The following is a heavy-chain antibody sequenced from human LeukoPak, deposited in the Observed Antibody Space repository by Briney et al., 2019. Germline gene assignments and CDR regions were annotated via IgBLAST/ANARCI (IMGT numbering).Heavy chain of an antibody. CDR1: GFTFRSHA. CDR2: IYENGGTT. CDR3: AKDFRIGYSAHFDY. J-gene: IGHJ4*02. V-gene: IGHV3-23*01. Sequence: GGSLRLSCVGSGFTFRSHAMSWVRQAPEKGREFVSGIYENGGTTYYADSVKGRFSISRDNSKNTLYLQMDSLRGEDTAVYYCAKDFRIGYSAHFDYWGQGALVTVSS. D-gene: IGHD2-21*01.